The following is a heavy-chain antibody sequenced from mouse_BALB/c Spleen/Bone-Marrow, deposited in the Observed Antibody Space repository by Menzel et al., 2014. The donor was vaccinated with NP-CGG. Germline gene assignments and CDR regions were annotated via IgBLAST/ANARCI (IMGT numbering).Heavy chain of an antibody. Sequence: VQLQQPGPELVKPGASVKMSCKASGYTFTSYVMHWVKQKPGQGLGWIGYINPYNDGTKYNEKFKGKATLTSDKSSSTAYMELSSLTSEDSAVYYCASPYYRYDGFAYWGQGTLVTVSA. V-gene: IGHV1-14*01. D-gene: IGHD2-14*01. CDR3: ASPYYRYDGFAY. CDR2: INPYNDGT. J-gene: IGHJ3*01. CDR1: GYTFTSYV.